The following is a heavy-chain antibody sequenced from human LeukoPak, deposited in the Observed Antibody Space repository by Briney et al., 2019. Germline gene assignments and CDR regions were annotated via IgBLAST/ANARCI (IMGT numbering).Heavy chain of an antibody. CDR1: GGSISSGGYS. D-gene: IGHD5-12*01. V-gene: IGHV4-30-2*01. Sequence: SETLSLTCAVPGGSISSGGYSWSWIRQPPGKGLEWIGYIYHSGSTYYNPSLKSRVTISVDRSKNQFSLKLSSVTAADTAVYYCARGWVATTAFDYWGQGTLVTVSS. CDR3: ARGWVATTAFDY. J-gene: IGHJ4*02. CDR2: IYHSGST.